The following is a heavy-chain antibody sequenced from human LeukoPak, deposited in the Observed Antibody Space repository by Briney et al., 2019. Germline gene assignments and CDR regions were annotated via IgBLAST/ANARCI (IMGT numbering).Heavy chain of an antibody. CDR1: GYTFTSYG. Sequence: GASVKVSCKASGYTFTSYGISWVRQAPGQGLEWMGWISAYNGNTNYAQKLQGRVTMTTDTSTSTAYMELRSLRSDDTAVYYCARDPPRYYYGSGSPRRFDYWGQGTLVTVSS. J-gene: IGHJ4*02. CDR3: ARDPPRYYYGSGSPRRFDY. CDR2: ISAYNGNT. D-gene: IGHD3-10*01. V-gene: IGHV1-18*01.